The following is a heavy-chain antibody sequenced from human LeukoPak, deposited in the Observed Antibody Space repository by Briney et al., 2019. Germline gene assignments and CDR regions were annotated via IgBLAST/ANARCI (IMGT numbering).Heavy chain of an antibody. Sequence: GGSLRVTCAASGFSVSSTYMSWVRQAPGKGLEWVSLIYTSGSTFYAVSVMGRFTISRDNSKNTLFLQMNSLRAEDSAVYYCTRDRAGTQSWVEFDLWGQGTLVTVSS. CDR2: IYTSGST. V-gene: IGHV3-66*03. D-gene: IGHD3-10*01. J-gene: IGHJ5*02. CDR3: TRDRAGTQSWVEFDL. CDR1: GFSVSSTY.